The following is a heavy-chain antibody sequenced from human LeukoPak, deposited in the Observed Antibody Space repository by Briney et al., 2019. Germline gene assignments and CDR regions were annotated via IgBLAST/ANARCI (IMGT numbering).Heavy chain of an antibody. CDR2: IYPGDSDT. V-gene: IGHV5-51*01. D-gene: IGHD6-19*01. J-gene: IGHJ5*02. CDR1: GYTFTSYW. CDR3: ARERSPGYSSGWYNWFDP. Sequence: KVSCKASGYTFTSYWIGWVRQMPGKGLEWMGIIYPGDSDTRYSPSFQGQVTISADKSISTAYLQWSSLKASDTAMYYCARERSPGYSSGWYNWFDPWGQGTLVTVSS.